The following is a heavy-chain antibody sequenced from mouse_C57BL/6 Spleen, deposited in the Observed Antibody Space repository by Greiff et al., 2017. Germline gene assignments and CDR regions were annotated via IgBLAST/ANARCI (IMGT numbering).Heavy chain of an antibody. CDR2: ISSGGDYI. D-gene: IGHD1-1*01. V-gene: IGHV5-9-1*02. J-gene: IGHJ3*01. Sequence: EVQRVESGEGLVKPGGSLKLSCAASGFTFSSYAMSWVRQTPEKRLEWVAYISSGGDYIYYADTVKGRFTISRDNARNTLYLQMSSLKSEDTAMXYCTRDDGSSYPFAYWGQGTLVTVSA. CDR3: TRDDGSSYPFAY. CDR1: GFTFSSYA.